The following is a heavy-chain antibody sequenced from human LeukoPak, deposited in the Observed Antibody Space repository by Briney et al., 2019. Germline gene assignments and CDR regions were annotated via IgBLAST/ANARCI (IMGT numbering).Heavy chain of an antibody. Sequence: SETLSLTCAVYGGSFSGYYWSWIRQPPGKGLEWIGEINHSGSTNYNPSLKSRVTISVDTSKNQFSLKLSSVTAADTAVYYCARVTCYFDYWGQGTLVTVSS. V-gene: IGHV4-34*01. J-gene: IGHJ4*02. CDR1: GGSFSGYY. CDR3: ARVTCYFDY. CDR2: INHSGST.